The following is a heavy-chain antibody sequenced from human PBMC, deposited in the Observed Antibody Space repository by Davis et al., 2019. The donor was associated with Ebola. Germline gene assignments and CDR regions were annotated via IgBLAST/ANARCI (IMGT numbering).Heavy chain of an antibody. V-gene: IGHV4-31*03. CDR2: IYYSGST. D-gene: IGHD3-22*01. Sequence: SETLSLTCTVSGGSISSGGYYWSWIRQHPGKGLEWIGYIYYSGSTYYNPPLKSRVTISVDTSKNQFSLKLSSVTAADTAVYYCARHMYYYDSSGYGRGNFDYWGQGTLVTVSS. J-gene: IGHJ4*02. CDR1: GGSISSGGYY. CDR3: ARHMYYYDSSGYGRGNFDY.